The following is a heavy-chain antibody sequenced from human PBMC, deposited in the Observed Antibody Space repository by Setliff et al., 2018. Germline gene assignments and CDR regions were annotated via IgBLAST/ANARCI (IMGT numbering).Heavy chain of an antibody. Sequence: SETLSLTCTVSGGSIGGTTYYWGWIRQPPGKGLEWIGSISYSGSTYYNPSLESRVTISVDTSKNQFSLRLRSVTAADTAVYFCARDFELLDNYDVRGVFFDYWGPGTLVTVSS. D-gene: IGHD3-22*01. CDR1: GGSIGGTTYY. CDR3: ARDFELLDNYDVRGVFFDY. J-gene: IGHJ4*01. CDR2: ISYSGST. V-gene: IGHV4-39*07.